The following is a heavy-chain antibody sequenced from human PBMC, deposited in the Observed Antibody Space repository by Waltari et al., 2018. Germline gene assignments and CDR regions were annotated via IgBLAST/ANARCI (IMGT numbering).Heavy chain of an antibody. CDR1: GITFSTYA. Sequence: DVQLVDSGGGLVQPGGSLRLSCAASGITFSTYAMGWVRQAPGKGLEWVASIDNSGRNTVYADSVKGRFTISRDNAKHTLFLQMGSLRAEDTAVYYCAKIGVLTANFDYWGQGALVTVSS. V-gene: IGHV3-23*04. D-gene: IGHD2-21*02. CDR3: AKIGVLTANFDY. J-gene: IGHJ4*02. CDR2: IDNSGRNT.